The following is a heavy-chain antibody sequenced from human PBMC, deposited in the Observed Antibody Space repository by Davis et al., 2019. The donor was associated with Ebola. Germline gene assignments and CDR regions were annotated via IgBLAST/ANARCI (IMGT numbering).Heavy chain of an antibody. CDR1: GDSIITNNW. J-gene: IGHJ4*02. Sequence: MPSHTLSLTCDVSGDSIITNNWSSWVRQPPGQGLEWIGEIFHTGRTNYNPSLKNRLTLSVDKSKNQISLRLNSVTAADRGVYYCTGGRGSVEVAGTFDYLGRGTLVTVS. CDR3: TGGRGSVEVAGTFDY. V-gene: IGHV4-4*02. CDR2: IFHTGRT. D-gene: IGHD6-19*01.